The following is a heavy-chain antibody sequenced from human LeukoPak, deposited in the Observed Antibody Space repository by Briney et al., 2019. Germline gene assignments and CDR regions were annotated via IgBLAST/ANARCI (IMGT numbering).Heavy chain of an antibody. CDR2: IIPILGIA. CDR3: ASTGIAEYYFDY. Sequence: SVKVSCKASGGTFSSYGISWVRQAPGQGLEWMGRIIPILGIADYAQKFQGRVTITRDTSASTAYMELSSLRSEDTAVYYCASTGIAEYYFDYWGQGTLVTVSS. CDR1: GGTFSSYG. V-gene: IGHV1-69*04. J-gene: IGHJ4*02. D-gene: IGHD6-13*01.